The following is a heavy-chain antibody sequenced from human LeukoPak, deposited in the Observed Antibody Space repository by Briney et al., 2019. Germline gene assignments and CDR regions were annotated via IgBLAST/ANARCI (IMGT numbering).Heavy chain of an antibody. V-gene: IGHV3-30-3*01. D-gene: IGHD6-13*01. J-gene: IGHJ4*02. Sequence: PGRSLRLSCAASGFTFSSYAMHWVRQAPGKGLEWVAVISYDGSNKYYADSVKGRFTISRDNSKNTLYLQMNSLRAEDTAVYYCARALSAEVAAAPEYWGQGTLVTVSS. CDR1: GFTFSSYA. CDR3: ARALSAEVAAAPEY. CDR2: ISYDGSNK.